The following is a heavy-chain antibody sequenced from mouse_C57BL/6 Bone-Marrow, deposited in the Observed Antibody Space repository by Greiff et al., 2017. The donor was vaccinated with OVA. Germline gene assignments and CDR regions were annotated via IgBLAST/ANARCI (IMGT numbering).Heavy chain of an antibody. J-gene: IGHJ1*03. V-gene: IGHV5-2*01. D-gene: IGHD1-1*01. CDR1: EYEFPSHD. Sequence: EVKLLESGGGLVQPGESLKLSCESNEYEFPSHDMSWVRKTPEKRLELVAAINSDGGSTYYPDTMERRFIISRDNTKKTLYLQMSSLRSEDTALYYCARQSYYGSSGYFDVWGTGTTVTVSS. CDR2: INSDGGST. CDR3: ARQSYYGSSGYFDV.